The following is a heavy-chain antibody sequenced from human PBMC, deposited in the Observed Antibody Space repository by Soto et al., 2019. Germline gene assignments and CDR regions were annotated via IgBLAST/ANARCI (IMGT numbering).Heavy chain of an antibody. D-gene: IGHD2-2*02. CDR2: INHSGST. J-gene: IGHJ5*02. Sequence: SETLSLTCAVYGGSFSGYYCIFIRHPPFKGREWIVEINHSGSTNYNPSLKSRVTISVDTSKNQFSLKLSSVTAADTAVYYCARGRPNIPAAIKFWFDPWGQGTLVTVSS. CDR3: ARGRPNIPAAIKFWFDP. V-gene: IGHV4-34*01. CDR1: GGSFSGYY.